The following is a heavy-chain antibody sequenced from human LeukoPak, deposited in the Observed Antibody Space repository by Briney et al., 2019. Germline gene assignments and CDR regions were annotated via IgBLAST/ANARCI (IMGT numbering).Heavy chain of an antibody. CDR2: ISRDGGDT. V-gene: IGHV3-23*01. CDR1: GFTFNNYG. Sequence: GGSLRLSCAASGFTFNNYGMSWVRQAPGRGLEWVSAISRDGGDTFYADSVKGRFTISRDNSKNTVYLQMNSLRAEDTAVYYCARRAGAYTYPYDYWGQGTLVTVS. CDR3: ARRAGAYTYPYDY. D-gene: IGHD3-16*01. J-gene: IGHJ4*02.